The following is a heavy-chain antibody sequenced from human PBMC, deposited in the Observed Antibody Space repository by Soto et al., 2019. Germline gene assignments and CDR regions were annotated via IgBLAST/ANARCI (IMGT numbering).Heavy chain of an antibody. CDR2: ISHSGRT. CDR1: GGSFRGYY. CDR3: AVRRLRYFDWLSRYLDY. J-gene: IGHJ4*02. V-gene: IGHV4-34*01. Sequence: PSETLSLTCAVYGGSFRGYYWRGIRQPPGKGLEGIGEISHSGRTNYSPSLKSRVTISVDTSKNQFYLKMSSVTAADTAVYYCAVRRLRYFDWLSRYLDYWGQGTLVTVS. D-gene: IGHD3-9*01.